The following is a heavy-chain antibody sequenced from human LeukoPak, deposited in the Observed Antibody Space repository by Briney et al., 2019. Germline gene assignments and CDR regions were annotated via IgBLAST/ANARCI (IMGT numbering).Heavy chain of an antibody. Sequence: SETLSLTCSVSGGAVTSFYWSWIRQSPGKGLEWIGYFYYSGSTKYNPSLKSQVTMSGDTSKNQLSLKLRSVTAADTAMYYCARHRFASAVILDYWGQGDPVTVSS. V-gene: IGHV4-59*08. J-gene: IGHJ4*02. CDR3: ARHRFASAVILDY. CDR2: FYYSGST. D-gene: IGHD2-21*02. CDR1: GGAVTSFY.